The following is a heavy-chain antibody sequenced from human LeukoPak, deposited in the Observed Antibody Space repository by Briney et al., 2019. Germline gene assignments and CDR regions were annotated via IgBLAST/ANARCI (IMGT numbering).Heavy chain of an antibody. V-gene: IGHV1-2*02. J-gene: IGHJ3*02. D-gene: IGHD1-1*01. CDR2: INPKTGST. CDR1: GYTFTDYY. CDR3: ARDLDDAFDI. Sequence: ASVTVSCKASGYTFTDYYIHWVRQAPGQGLEWMGWINPKTGSTNYPQKFQGRVTMTRDTSISTVNMELSKLRSDDTAVYFCARDLDDAFDIWGQGTVVTVSS.